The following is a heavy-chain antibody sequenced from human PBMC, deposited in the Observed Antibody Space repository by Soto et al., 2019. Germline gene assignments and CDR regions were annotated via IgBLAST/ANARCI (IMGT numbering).Heavy chain of an antibody. Sequence: GGSLRLSCAASGFTFSSYGMHWVRQAPGKGLEWVAVIWYDGSNKYYADSVKGRFTISRDNSKNTLYLQMNSLRAEDTAVYYCARDLRYFDWLPYPDYYYGMDVWGQGTTVTVSS. CDR3: ARDLRYFDWLPYPDYYYGMDV. D-gene: IGHD3-9*01. V-gene: IGHV3-33*01. J-gene: IGHJ6*02. CDR1: GFTFSSYG. CDR2: IWYDGSNK.